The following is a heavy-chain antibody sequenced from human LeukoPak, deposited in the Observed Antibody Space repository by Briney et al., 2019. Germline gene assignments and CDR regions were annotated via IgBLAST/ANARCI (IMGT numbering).Heavy chain of an antibody. D-gene: IGHD3-16*01. CDR1: GGSISSGSYY. CDR3: ARARAAANTYADY. J-gene: IGHJ4*02. V-gene: IGHV4-61*02. CDR2: IYTSGST. Sequence: PSETLSLTCTVSGGSISSGSYYWSWIRQPAGKGLEWIGRIYTSGSTNYNPSLKSRVTMSIDTSKNQFSLKLSSVTAADTAIYYCARARAAANTYADYWGQGTLVTVSS.